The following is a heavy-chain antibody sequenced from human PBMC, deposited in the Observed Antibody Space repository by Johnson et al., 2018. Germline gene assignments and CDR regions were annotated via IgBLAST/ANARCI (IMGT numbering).Heavy chain of an antibody. V-gene: IGHV3-30*03. Sequence: QVQLVESGGGVVQPGRSLRLSCAASGFTFSSYGMHWVRQAPGKGLEWVAVISYDGSNKYYADSVKGRFTIPRDNSKNTLDLHMNSLGAEDTAVYDCARGRIAVAGKVGYYYYYRDVWGKGTTVTVSS. CDR1: GFTFSSYG. D-gene: IGHD6-19*01. CDR2: ISYDGSNK. J-gene: IGHJ6*03. CDR3: ARGRIAVAGKVGYYYYYRDV.